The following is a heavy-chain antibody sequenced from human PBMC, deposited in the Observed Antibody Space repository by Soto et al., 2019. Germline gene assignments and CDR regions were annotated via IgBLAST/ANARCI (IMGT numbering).Heavy chain of an antibody. CDR1: GGPFSGYY. CDR2: INHSGST. Sequence: SETLSLTCAVYGGPFSGYYWSWIRQPPGKGLEWIGEINHSGSTNYNPSLKSRVTISVDTSKNQFSLKLSSVTAADTAVYYCARVPTRPDYGDSLDYWGQGTPVTVSS. CDR3: ARVPTRPDYGDSLDY. J-gene: IGHJ4*02. V-gene: IGHV4-34*01. D-gene: IGHD4-17*01.